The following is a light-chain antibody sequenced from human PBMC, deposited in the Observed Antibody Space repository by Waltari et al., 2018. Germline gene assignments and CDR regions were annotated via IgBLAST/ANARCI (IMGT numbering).Light chain of an antibody. V-gene: IGLV1-44*01. CDR3: AAWDDSLNGHV. Sequence: QSVLTQPPSASGTPGQRVTISCSGRSPNTGSNTVNWYQQLPGTAPKLLSYSNNQRPSGVPDRFSGSKSGTSASLAISGLQSEDEADYYCAAWDDSLNGHVFGGGTKLTVL. CDR2: SNN. J-gene: IGLJ3*02. CDR1: SPNTGSNT.